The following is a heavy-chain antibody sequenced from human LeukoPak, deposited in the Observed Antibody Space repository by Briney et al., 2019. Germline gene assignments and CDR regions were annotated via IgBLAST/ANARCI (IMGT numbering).Heavy chain of an antibody. CDR1: GFSFDSYA. Sequence: GGSLRLSCAASGFSFDSYALHWVRQAPGKGLEWMALISDDGRNQYYADSVKGRFTISRDNSKNTLYPQLNSLRTEDTAVYYCARDDGGNSGTFVDYWGQGTLVTVSS. CDR2: ISDDGRNQ. V-gene: IGHV3-30*04. J-gene: IGHJ4*02. D-gene: IGHD1-26*01. CDR3: ARDDGGNSGTFVDY.